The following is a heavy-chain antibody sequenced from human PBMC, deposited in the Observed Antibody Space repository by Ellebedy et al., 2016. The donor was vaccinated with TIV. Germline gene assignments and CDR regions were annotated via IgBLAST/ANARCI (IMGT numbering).Heavy chain of an antibody. CDR1: GYSFTSYW. J-gene: IGHJ4*02. D-gene: IGHD3-16*02. CDR2: IYPGDSDT. V-gene: IGHV5-51*01. Sequence: PGGSLRLSCKGSGYSFTSYWIGWVRQMPGKGLEWMGIIYPGDSDTRYSPSFQGQVTISADKSISTAYLQWSSLKASDTAMYYCARPSLGELSFHYWGQGTLGTVSS. CDR3: ARPSLGELSFHY.